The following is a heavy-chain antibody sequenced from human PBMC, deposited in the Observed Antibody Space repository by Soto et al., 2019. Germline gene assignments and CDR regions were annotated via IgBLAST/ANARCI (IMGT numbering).Heavy chain of an antibody. Sequence: ASVKVSCKASGGTFSSYTISWVRQAPGQGLEWMGRIIPILGIANYAQKFQGRVTITADKSTSTAYMELSSLRSEDTAVYYCARGSFVGAPGTFACWGQGNLVTVSS. J-gene: IGHJ4*02. D-gene: IGHD6-13*01. CDR1: GGTFSSYT. CDR2: IIPILGIA. CDR3: ARGSFVGAPGTFAC. V-gene: IGHV1-69*02.